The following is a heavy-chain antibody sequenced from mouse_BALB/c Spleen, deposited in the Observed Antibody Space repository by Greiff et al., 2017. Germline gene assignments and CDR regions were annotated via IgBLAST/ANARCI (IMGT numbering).Heavy chain of an antibody. J-gene: IGHJ4*01. Sequence: EVKLVESGGGLVQPGGSRKLSCAASGFTFSSFGMHWVRQAPEKGLEWVAYISSGSSTIYYADTVKGRFTISRDNPKYTLFLQMTSLRSEDTAMYYCARGIYYYGSSYGAMDYWGQGTSVTVSS. D-gene: IGHD1-1*01. CDR1: GFTFSSFG. CDR2: ISSGSSTI. CDR3: ARGIYYYGSSYGAMDY. V-gene: IGHV5-17*02.